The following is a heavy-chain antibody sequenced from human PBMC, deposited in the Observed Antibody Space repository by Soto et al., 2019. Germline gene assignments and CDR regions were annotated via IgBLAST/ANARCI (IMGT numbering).Heavy chain of an antibody. CDR2: IYYSGNT. Sequence: SETLSLTCTVSGGSISSSSYYWGWIRQPPGKGLEWIGSIYYSGNTYYNPSLKSPVTISVDTAKNQFSLKLSSVTAADTAVYYCASRKSSPYFDYWGQGTLVTVSS. J-gene: IGHJ4*02. D-gene: IGHD3-10*01. V-gene: IGHV4-39*01. CDR3: ASRKSSPYFDY. CDR1: GGSISSSSYY.